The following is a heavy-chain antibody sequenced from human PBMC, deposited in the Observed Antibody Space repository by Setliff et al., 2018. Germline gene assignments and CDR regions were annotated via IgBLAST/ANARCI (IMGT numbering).Heavy chain of an antibody. J-gene: IGHJ4*02. V-gene: IGHV4-34*01. CDR1: GGTFSDYH. CDR2: INHRGST. Sequence: SETLSLTCAAYGGTFSDYHWTWIRQSPEKGLEWIGEINHRGSTNYNPSLKSRVTISIDTSRDQFSLKLISMIAADTAVYYCARGRNIAARLLDSWGRGTLVTVSS. CDR3: ARGRNIAARLLDS. D-gene: IGHD6-6*01.